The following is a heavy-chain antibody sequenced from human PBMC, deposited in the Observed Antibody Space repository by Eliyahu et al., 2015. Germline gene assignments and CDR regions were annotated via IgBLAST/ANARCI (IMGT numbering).Heavy chain of an antibody. CDR2: IDPSNSYT. CDR1: GYSFTSYW. Sequence: EMQLVQSGAXVKXPGESLRISCKGSGYSFTSYWISWVRQMPGKGREWMGRIDPSNSYTNYSPSFQGHVTISADKSISTAYLQWSSLQASDTAMYYCARLICSGGGCYSGDYWGQGTLVTVSS. D-gene: IGHD2-15*01. J-gene: IGHJ4*02. CDR3: ARLICSGGGCYSGDY. V-gene: IGHV5-10-1*03.